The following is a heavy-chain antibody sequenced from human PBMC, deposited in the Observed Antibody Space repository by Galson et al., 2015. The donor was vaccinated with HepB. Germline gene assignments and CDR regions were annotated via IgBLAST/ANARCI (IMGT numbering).Heavy chain of an antibody. D-gene: IGHD6-13*01. Sequence: SLRLSCAASGFTFSSYAMHWVRQAPGKGLEWVAVISYDGSNKYYADSVKGRFTISRDNSKNTLYLQMNSLRAEDTAVCYCARDVSSPELYYGMDVWGQGTTVTVSS. V-gene: IGHV3-30-3*01. J-gene: IGHJ6*02. CDR2: ISYDGSNK. CDR1: GFTFSSYA. CDR3: ARDVSSPELYYGMDV.